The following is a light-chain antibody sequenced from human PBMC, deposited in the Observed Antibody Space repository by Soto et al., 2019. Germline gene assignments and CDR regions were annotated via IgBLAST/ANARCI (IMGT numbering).Light chain of an antibody. CDR1: RSDVGGYNF. CDR3: TSYTSSSTLE. J-gene: IGLJ2*01. V-gene: IGLV2-14*01. Sequence: QSVLTQPASVSGSPGQSITISCTGTRSDVGGYNFVSWYQHHPGKAPKLMIYEVSNRPSGVSNRFSGSKSDNTASLTISGLQAEDEADYYCTSYTSSSTLEIGGGTQLTVL. CDR2: EVS.